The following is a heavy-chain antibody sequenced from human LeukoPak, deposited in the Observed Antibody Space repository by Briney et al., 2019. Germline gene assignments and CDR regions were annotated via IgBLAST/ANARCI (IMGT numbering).Heavy chain of an antibody. J-gene: IGHJ6*02. CDR2: IYYSGST. CDR1: GGSLTSHY. D-gene: IGHD1-26*01. Sequence: TSETLSLTCTVSGGSLTSHYWSWIRQPPGKGLEWIGYIYYSGSTNYSPSLKSRGTISVDTSKNQFSLTLSSVTAADTAVYYCARGLWDSGSYLGMDVWGQGTTVSVSS. CDR3: ARGLWDSGSYLGMDV. V-gene: IGHV4-59*11.